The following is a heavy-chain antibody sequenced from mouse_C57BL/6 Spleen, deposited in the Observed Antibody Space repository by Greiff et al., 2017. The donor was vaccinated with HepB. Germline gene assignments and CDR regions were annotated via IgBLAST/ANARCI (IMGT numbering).Heavy chain of an antibody. J-gene: IGHJ3*01. Sequence: EVQRVESGGDLVKPGGSLKLSCAASGFTFSSYGMSWVRQTPDKRLEWVATISSGGSYTYYPDSVKGRFTISRDNAKNTLYLQMSSLKSEDTAMYYGARPGGNWFAYWGQGTLVTVSA. CDR2: ISSGGSYT. CDR3: ARPGGNWFAY. V-gene: IGHV5-6*01. CDR1: GFTFSSYG. D-gene: IGHD2-1*01.